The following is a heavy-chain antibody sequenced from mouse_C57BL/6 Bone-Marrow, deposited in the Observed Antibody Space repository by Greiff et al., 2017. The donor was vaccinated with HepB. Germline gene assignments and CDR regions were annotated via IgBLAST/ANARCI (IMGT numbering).Heavy chain of an antibody. J-gene: IGHJ4*01. V-gene: IGHV1-64*01. D-gene: IGHD2-12*01. CDR2: IHPNSGST. Sequence: QVQLQQPGAELVKPGASVKLSCKASGYTFTSYWMHWVKQRPGQGLEWIGMIHPNSGSTNYNEKFKSKATLTADKSSSTAYMQLSSLTSEDSAVYFCARYDSGRGSYALDYWGQGTSVTVSS. CDR1: GYTFTSYW. CDR3: ARYDSGRGSYALDY.